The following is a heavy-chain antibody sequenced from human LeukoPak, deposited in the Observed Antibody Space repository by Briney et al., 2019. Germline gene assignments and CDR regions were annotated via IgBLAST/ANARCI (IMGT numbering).Heavy chain of an antibody. V-gene: IGHV5-51*01. CDR3: ARSYNWNYDYFDY. J-gene: IGHJ4*02. D-gene: IGHD1-7*01. Sequence: ESLKISCLGSGYNFTNYWVGWVRQMSGKGLEWMGIIYPVDSDTSYSPSFQGQVTISADKSISTAYLQWSSLKASDTAIYYCARSYNWNYDYFDYWGQGTLVTVSS. CDR1: GYNFTNYW. CDR2: IYPVDSDT.